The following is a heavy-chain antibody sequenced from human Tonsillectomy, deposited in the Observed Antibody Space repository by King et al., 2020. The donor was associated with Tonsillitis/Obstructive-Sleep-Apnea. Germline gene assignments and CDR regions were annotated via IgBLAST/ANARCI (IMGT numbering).Heavy chain of an antibody. D-gene: IGHD6-13*01. J-gene: IGHJ4*02. CDR3: ARGFDGSSWYNY. Sequence: QLVQSGAEVKKPGSSVKVSCKASGGTFSSNAISWVRQAPCQGLEWMGVIIPIFGTANYAQKFQGRVTITADESTSTADMELSSLRSEDTAVYYCARGFDGSSWYNYWGQGTLVTVSS. CDR2: IIPIFGTA. V-gene: IGHV1-69*12. CDR1: GGTFSSNA.